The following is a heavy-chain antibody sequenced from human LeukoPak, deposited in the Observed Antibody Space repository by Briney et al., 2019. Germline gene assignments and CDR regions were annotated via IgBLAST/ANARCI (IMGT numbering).Heavy chain of an antibody. J-gene: IGHJ6*03. CDR2: INHSGST. V-gene: IGHV4-34*01. CDR3: ARRVGRWFGERAYYYNYMDV. D-gene: IGHD3-10*01. CDR1: GGSISGYY. Sequence: SETLSLTCAVYGGSISGYYWSWIRQPPGKGLEWIGEINHSGSTNYNPSLKSRVTISVDTSKNQFSLKLISVTAADTAVYYCARRVGRWFGERAYYYNYMDVWGKGTTVTISS.